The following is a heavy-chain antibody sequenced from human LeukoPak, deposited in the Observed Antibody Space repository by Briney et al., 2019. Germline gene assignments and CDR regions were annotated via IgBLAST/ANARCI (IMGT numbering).Heavy chain of an antibody. CDR2: ISYDGSSK. CDR1: GFTFSSYG. J-gene: IGHJ6*04. CDR3: ARAAAGSYGMDV. V-gene: IGHV3-30*03. D-gene: IGHD6-13*01. Sequence: PGGSLGLSCAASGFTFSSYGMHWVRQAPGKGLEWVAVISYDGSSKYYADSVKGRFTISRDNSKNTLCLQMNSLGAEDTAVYYCARAAAGSYGMDVWGKGTTVTVSS.